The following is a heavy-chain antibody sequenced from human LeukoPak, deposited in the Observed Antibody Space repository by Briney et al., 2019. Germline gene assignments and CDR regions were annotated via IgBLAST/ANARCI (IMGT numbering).Heavy chain of an antibody. CDR2: ISYDGSNK. CDR3: AKGASITMVRGVIMFPYYYYYMDV. D-gene: IGHD3-10*01. Sequence: GGSLRLSCAASGITFSSYAMHWVRQAPGKGLEWVAVISYDGSNKYYADSVKGRFTISRDNSKNTLYLQMNSLRAEDTAVYYCAKGASITMVRGVIMFPYYYYYMDVWGKGTTVTISS. CDR1: GITFSSYA. J-gene: IGHJ6*03. V-gene: IGHV3-30*04.